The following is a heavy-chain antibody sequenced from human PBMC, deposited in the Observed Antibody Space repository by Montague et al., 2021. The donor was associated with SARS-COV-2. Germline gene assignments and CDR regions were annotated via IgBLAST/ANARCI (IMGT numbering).Heavy chain of an antibody. Sequence: YAVSVKSRITINPDTSNNQISLQLNSVTPEDTAVYYCARTSASSDYWGQGTLVTVSS. J-gene: IGHJ4*02. V-gene: IGHV6-1*01. CDR3: ARTSASSDY. D-gene: IGHD1-26*01.